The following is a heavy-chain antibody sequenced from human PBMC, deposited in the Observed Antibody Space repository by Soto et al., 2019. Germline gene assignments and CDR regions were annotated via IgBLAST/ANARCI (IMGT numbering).Heavy chain of an antibody. Sequence: QITLKESGPTLVKPTQTLTLTCTFSGFSLSTSGVGVGWIRQPPGKALEWLALIYWDDDKRYSPSLKSRLTITKDTSKTQVVLTMTNMDPVDTATYYWARLVVVAATRPAFDIWGQGTMVTVSS. V-gene: IGHV2-5*02. CDR1: GFSLSTSGVG. CDR3: ARLVVVAATRPAFDI. J-gene: IGHJ3*02. CDR2: IYWDDDK. D-gene: IGHD2-15*01.